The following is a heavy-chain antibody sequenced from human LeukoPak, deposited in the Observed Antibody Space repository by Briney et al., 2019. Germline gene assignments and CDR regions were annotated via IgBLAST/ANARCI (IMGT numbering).Heavy chain of an antibody. D-gene: IGHD3-10*01. V-gene: IGHV1-2*02. CDR2: INPNSGGT. CDR3: ASLLVGSGSYLS. J-gene: IGHJ4*02. CDR1: GYTFTGYY. Sequence: ASVKVSCKASGYTFTGYYMHWVRQAPGQGVERMGWINPNSGGTNYAQKFQGRVTMTRDTSISTAYMELSRLRSDDTAVYYCASLLVGSGSYLSWGQGTLATVSS.